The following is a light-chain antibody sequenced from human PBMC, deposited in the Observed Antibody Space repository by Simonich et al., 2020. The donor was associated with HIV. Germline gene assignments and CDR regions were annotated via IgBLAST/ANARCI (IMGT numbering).Light chain of an antibody. CDR3: LQSIQLPRT. V-gene: IGKV2D-29*02. CDR2: EVS. J-gene: IGKJ3*01. CDR1: QSLLHSDGKTY. Sequence: EIVMTQTPLSLSVTPGQPASISCKSSQSLLHSDGKTYLYWYLQKPGQSPQPLIYEVSNRCSGVPDRFSGSGSGTDFTLKISRVEAEDVGVYYCLQSIQLPRTFGPGTKVDIK.